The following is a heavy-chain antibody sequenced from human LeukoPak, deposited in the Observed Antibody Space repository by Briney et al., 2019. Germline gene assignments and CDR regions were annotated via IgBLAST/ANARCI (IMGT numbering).Heavy chain of an antibody. J-gene: IGHJ3*02. Sequence: PSETLSLTCTVSGDSTSSGDYYWRWIRQPAGKGLEWIGRISSSGSTNYNPSLKSRVTISVDTSKNQFSLKLSSVTAADTAVYFCARGPYSYDSSGAFDIWGQGTMVTVSS. V-gene: IGHV4-61*02. CDR1: GDSTSSGDYY. CDR2: ISSSGST. D-gene: IGHD3-22*01. CDR3: ARGPYSYDSSGAFDI.